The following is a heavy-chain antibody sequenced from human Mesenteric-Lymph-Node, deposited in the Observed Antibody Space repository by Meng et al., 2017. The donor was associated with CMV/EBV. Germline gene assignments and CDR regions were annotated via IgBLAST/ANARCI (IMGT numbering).Heavy chain of an antibody. CDR2: INPNSGGT. Sequence: ASVKVSCKASGYTFTSYGISWVRQAPGQGLEWMGWINPNSGGTNYAQKFQGRVTMTRDTSISTAYMELSRLRSDDTAVYYCARDLVVVPAASYYYYGMDVWGQGTTVTVSS. V-gene: IGHV1-2*02. CDR3: ARDLVVVPAASYYYYGMDV. CDR1: GYTFTSYG. D-gene: IGHD2-2*01. J-gene: IGHJ6*02.